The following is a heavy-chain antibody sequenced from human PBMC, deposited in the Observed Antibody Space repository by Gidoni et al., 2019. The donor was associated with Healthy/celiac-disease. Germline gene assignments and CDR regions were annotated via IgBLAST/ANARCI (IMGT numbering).Heavy chain of an antibody. D-gene: IGHD6-13*01. CDR1: GFPFSDYY. CDR3: ARSAAAGLSANFDY. Sequence: QVQLVESGGRLVKSGGSLRLSCGASGFPFSDYYMSWIRPAPGKGLEWVSYISSSGSTIYYADSVKGRFTISRDNAKNSLYLQMNSLRAEDTAVYYCARSAAAGLSANFDYWGQGTLVTVSS. CDR2: ISSSGSTI. J-gene: IGHJ4*02. V-gene: IGHV3-11*01.